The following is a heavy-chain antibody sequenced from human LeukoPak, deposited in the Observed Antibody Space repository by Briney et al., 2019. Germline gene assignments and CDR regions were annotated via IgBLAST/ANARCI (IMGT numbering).Heavy chain of an antibody. D-gene: IGHD6-19*01. J-gene: IGHJ4*02. CDR3: ARDRVAVAGCFDY. CDR2: IWYDGSNK. V-gene: IGHV3-33*01. CDR1: GFTFSSYG. Sequence: HPGGSLRLSCAASGFTFSSYGMHWVRQAPGKGLEWVAVIWYDGSNKYYADSVKGRFTISRDNSKNTLYLQMNSLRAEDTAVYYCARDRVAVAGCFDYWGQGTLVTVSS.